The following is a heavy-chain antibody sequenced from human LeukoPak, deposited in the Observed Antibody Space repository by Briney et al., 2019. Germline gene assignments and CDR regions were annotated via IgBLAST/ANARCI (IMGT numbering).Heavy chain of an antibody. D-gene: IGHD6-13*01. V-gene: IGHV4-4*07. J-gene: IGHJ6*03. Sequence: PSETLSLTCTVSGGSISSYYWRWIRQPAGKGLEWIWRIYTSGSTNYNPSLKSRVTMSVDTSKNQFSLKLSSVTAADTAVYYCARDRQQLVPWYYYYMDVWGKGTTVTVSS. CDR2: IYTSGST. CDR1: GGSISSYY. CDR3: ARDRQQLVPWYYYYMDV.